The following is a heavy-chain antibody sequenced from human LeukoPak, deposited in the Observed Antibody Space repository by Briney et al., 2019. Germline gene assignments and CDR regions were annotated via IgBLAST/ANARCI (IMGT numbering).Heavy chain of an antibody. CDR2: IRSSSSDI. CDR3: AKDHHYYDSSGSRFDI. CDR1: GFTFSSYS. D-gene: IGHD3-22*01. V-gene: IGHV3-21*04. J-gene: IGHJ3*02. Sequence: GGSLRLSCAASGFTFSSYSMNWVRQAPGKGLEWVSYIRSSSSDIYYADSVKGRFTISRDNAKNSPYLQMNSLRAEDTALYYCAKDHHYYDSSGSRFDIWGQGTMVTVSS.